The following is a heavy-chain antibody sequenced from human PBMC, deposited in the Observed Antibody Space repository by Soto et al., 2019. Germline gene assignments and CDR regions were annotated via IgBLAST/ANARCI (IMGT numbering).Heavy chain of an antibody. D-gene: IGHD1-26*01. V-gene: IGHV3-30-3*01. CDR3: ARDPEVGATGYFDY. CDR1: GFTFSSYA. J-gene: IGHJ4*02. CDR2: ISYDGSNK. Sequence: PGGSLRLSCAASGFTFSSYAMHWVRQAPGKGLEWVAVISYDGSNKYYADSVKGRFTISRDNSKNTLYLQMNSLRAEDTAVYYCARDPEVGATGYFDYWGQGTLVTVS.